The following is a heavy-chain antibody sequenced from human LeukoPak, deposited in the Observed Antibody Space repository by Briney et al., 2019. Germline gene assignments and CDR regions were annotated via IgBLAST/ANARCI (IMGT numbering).Heavy chain of an antibody. CDR1: GGSFSNYT. V-gene: IGHV1-69*05. CDR2: FIPIFGTA. Sequence: SVKVSCKASGGSFSNYTISWVRQAPGQGLEWMGGFIPIFGTANYAQKFQGRVTMTRDTSISTAYMELSRLRSDDTAVYYCARDLRVPSFQEYYFDYWGQGTLVTVSS. D-gene: IGHD3-16*02. CDR3: ARDLRVPSFQEYYFDY. J-gene: IGHJ4*02.